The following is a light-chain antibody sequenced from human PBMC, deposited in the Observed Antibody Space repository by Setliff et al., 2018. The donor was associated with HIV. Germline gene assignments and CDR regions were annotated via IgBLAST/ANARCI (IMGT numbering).Light chain of an antibody. CDR3: SSYAISSPYV. Sequence: QSALTQPASVSGSPGQSITISCTGNSSNVGKYDFVSWYRQYPGKGPQLTIYDVTKRPSGVSKRFSGSKSGNAASLTISGLQPDDEADYYCSSYAISSPYVFGTGTKVTVL. V-gene: IGLV2-14*02. CDR1: SSNVGKYDF. CDR2: DVT. J-gene: IGLJ1*01.